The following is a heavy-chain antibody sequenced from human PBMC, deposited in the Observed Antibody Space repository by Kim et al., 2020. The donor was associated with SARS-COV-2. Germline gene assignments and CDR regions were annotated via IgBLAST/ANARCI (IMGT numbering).Heavy chain of an antibody. D-gene: IGHD2-8*02. CDR2: IYYSGDT. J-gene: IGHJ5*02. CDR3: ARGTVYNWFDP. Sequence: SETLSLTCTVSGGSISSYYWSWMRQSPGKGLEWIGYIYYSGDTNYNPSLKSRVTISVDTSKNQFSLKLSSVTAADTAVYYCARGTVYNWFDPWGQGTLVT. V-gene: IGHV4-59*13. CDR1: GGSISSYY.